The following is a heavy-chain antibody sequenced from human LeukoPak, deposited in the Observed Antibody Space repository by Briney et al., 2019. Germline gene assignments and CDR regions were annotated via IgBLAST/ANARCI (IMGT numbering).Heavy chain of an antibody. CDR2: IIPILGIA. V-gene: IGHV1-69*02. CDR1: GGTFISYT. J-gene: IGHJ6*02. CDR3: ARAYSSSSGGGMDV. Sequence: SVKVSCKASGGTFISYTISWVRQAPGQGLEWMGRIIPILGIANYAQKFQGRVTITADKSTSTTYMELSSLRSEDTAVCYCARAYSSSSGGGMDVWGQGTTVTVSS. D-gene: IGHD6-6*01.